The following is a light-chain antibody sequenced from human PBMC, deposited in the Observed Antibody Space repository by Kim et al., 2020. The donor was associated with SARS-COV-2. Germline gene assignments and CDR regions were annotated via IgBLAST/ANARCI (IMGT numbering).Light chain of an antibody. J-gene: IGKJ2*01. CDR2: KTS. CDR1: RGRVHSDGCIF. V-gene: IGKV2-24*01. Sequence: HPASLSCSSTRGRVHSDGCIFFSWLHQRPGQPPRLLIYKTSNRFSGVPDRFSGSGAGTHFTLTISRVEAEDVGIYYCMQTTQFPHTFGQGPKLEI. CDR3: MQTTQFPHT.